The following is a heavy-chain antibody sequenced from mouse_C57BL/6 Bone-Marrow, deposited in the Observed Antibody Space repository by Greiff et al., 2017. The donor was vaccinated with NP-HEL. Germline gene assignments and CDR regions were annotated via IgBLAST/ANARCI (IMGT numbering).Heavy chain of an antibody. CDR2: INPNNGGT. J-gene: IGHJ3*01. D-gene: IGHD2-3*01. V-gene: IGHV1-26*01. CDR3: ARGGWLLRGFAY. CDR1: GYTFTDYY. Sequence: EVQLQQSGPELVKPGASVKISCKASGYTFTDYYMNWVKQSHGKSLEWIGDINPNNGGTSYNQKFKGKATLTVDKSSSTAYMELRSLTSEDSAVYYCARGGWLLRGFAYWGQGTLVTVSA.